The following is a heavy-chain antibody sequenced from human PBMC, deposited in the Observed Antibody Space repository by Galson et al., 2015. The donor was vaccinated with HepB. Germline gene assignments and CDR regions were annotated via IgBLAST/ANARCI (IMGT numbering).Heavy chain of an antibody. CDR1: GGSISNGGYY. CDR3: ARAGYYDSTAYAFDI. D-gene: IGHD3-22*01. Sequence: TLSLTCTVSGGSISNGGYYWSWIRQHPGKGLQWIGYIYNSERTYYNASLKSRLAISTDTSKNQFSLRLNSVTAADTALYYCARAGYYDSTAYAFDIWGQGTMVTVSS. V-gene: IGHV4-31*03. CDR2: IYNSERT. J-gene: IGHJ3*02.